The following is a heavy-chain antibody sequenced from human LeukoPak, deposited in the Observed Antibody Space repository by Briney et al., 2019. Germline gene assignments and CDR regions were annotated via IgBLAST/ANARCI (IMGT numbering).Heavy chain of an antibody. Sequence: GGSLRLSCAASGFTFSSYAMHWVRQAPGTGLQWVGFMSYDGSNEYYADPVKGRFTIISDNSKNTLYLQMDSLSAEDTAVYYCAREGYYYGSECHQADAFDVWGHGTMVTVSS. CDR3: AREGYYYGSECHQADAFDV. D-gene: IGHD3-10*01. J-gene: IGHJ3*01. V-gene: IGHV3-30*04. CDR1: GFTFSSYA. CDR2: MSYDGSNE.